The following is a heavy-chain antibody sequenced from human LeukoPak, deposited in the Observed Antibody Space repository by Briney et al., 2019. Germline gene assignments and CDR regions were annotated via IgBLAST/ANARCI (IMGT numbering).Heavy chain of an antibody. D-gene: IGHD5-18*01. CDR1: GGTFSSYA. CDR3: ARGGYSYGHSYNWFDP. CDR2: IIPIFGTA. V-gene: IGHV1-69*05. Sequence: SVTVSCKASGGTFSSYAISWVRQAPGQGLEWMGGIIPIFGTANYAQKFQGRVTITTDESTSTAYMELSSLRSEDTAVYYCARGGYSYGHSYNWFDPWGQGTLVTVSS. J-gene: IGHJ5*02.